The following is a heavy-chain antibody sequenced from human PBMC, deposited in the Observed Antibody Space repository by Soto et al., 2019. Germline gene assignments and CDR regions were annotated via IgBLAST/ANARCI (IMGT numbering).Heavy chain of an antibody. CDR1: GYTFTSYG. Sequence: QVQLVQSGAEVKKPGASVKVSCKASGYTFTSYGISWVRQAPGQGLEWMGWISAYNGNTNYAQKLQGRVTMTTDTYTRHAYMELRSLRSDDTAVYYCTRSIAAAVDFDYWGQGTLVTVSS. CDR3: TRSIAAAVDFDY. D-gene: IGHD6-13*01. J-gene: IGHJ4*02. V-gene: IGHV1-18*01. CDR2: ISAYNGNT.